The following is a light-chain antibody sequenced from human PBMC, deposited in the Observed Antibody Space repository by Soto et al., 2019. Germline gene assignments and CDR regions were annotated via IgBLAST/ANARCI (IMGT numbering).Light chain of an antibody. Sequence: ESVLTQSPGTLSLSPGERATLSCRASQSVGSSYLAWYQQKPGQALRLLIYAASSRATGVPERFSGSGSGTDFTLTISRLEPEDFAVYYCQQYGISPPNTFGQATRLEIK. CDR2: AAS. V-gene: IGKV3-20*01. CDR1: QSVGSSY. CDR3: QQYGISPPNT. J-gene: IGKJ5*01.